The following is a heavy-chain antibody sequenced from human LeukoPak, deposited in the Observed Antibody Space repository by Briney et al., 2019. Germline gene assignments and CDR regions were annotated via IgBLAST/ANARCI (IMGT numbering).Heavy chain of an antibody. J-gene: IGHJ4*02. V-gene: IGHV4-34*01. CDR1: GGSFSGYY. CDR2: INHSGST. Sequence: SETLSLTCAVYGGSFSGYYWSWIRQPPGKGLEWIGEINHSGSTNYNPSLKSRVTISVDTSKNQFSLKLSSVTAADTAVYYCARGHLGDLYYFDYWCQGTLVTVSS. D-gene: IGHD3-16*01. CDR3: ARGHLGDLYYFDY.